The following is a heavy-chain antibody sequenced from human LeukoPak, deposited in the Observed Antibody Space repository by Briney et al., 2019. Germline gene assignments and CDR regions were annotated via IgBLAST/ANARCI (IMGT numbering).Heavy chain of an antibody. Sequence: GGSLRLSCAASGFTFSSYGMHWVRQAPGKGLEWVAVIWYDGSNKYYADSVKGRFTISRDNSKNTLYLQMNSLRAEDTAVYYCAKEKGDYYDSSGYGVDYWAQGPLVTVSS. J-gene: IGHJ4*02. CDR1: GFTFSSYG. CDR2: IWYDGSNK. D-gene: IGHD3-22*01. V-gene: IGHV3-33*06. CDR3: AKEKGDYYDSSGYGVDY.